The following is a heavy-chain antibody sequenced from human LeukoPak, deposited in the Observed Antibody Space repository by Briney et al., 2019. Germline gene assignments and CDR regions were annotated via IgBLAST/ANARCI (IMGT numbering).Heavy chain of an antibody. Sequence: ASVKVSCKASGYTFISYDISWARQAPGQGLEWMGWISARNGKTNCAQKVQGRVTITTDTSTSTAYMELSSLRSEDTAVYYCARGDLRYYDAFDIWGQGRMVTVSS. CDR2: ISARNGKT. CDR1: GYTFISYD. D-gene: IGHD3-9*01. CDR3: ARGDLRYYDAFDI. V-gene: IGHV1-18*01. J-gene: IGHJ3*02.